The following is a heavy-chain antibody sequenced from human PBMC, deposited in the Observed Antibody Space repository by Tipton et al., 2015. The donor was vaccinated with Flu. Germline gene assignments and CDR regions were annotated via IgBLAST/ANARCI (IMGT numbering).Heavy chain of an antibody. CDR1: GFTFSSYD. D-gene: IGHD6-13*01. V-gene: IGHV3-30*02. CDR2: IRYDGSYK. CDR3: AKIPEFSSSWYTPTACHYFYGMDV. J-gene: IGHJ6*02. Sequence: SLRLSCAASGFTFSSYDMNWVRQAPGKGLEWVAIIRYDGSYKYYAESVKGRFTISRDNSKNTLSLQMNSLRPEDTAVYYCAKIPEFSSSWYTPTACHYFYGMDVWGQGP.